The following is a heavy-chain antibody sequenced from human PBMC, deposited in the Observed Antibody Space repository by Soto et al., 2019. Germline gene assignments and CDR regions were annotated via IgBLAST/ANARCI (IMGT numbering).Heavy chain of an antibody. D-gene: IGHD6-13*01. CDR2: IVPIYRTA. V-gene: IGHV1-69*13. CDR3: ARDSGAKLSSS. J-gene: IGHJ4*02. Sequence: SVKVSCKASGGTFSSYRINWVRQAPGQGLEWVGGIVPIYRTAGYAQKFQGRVTITADESARTAYSEVRSLKSQDTAVYYCARDSGAKLSSSWGQGTLVTVSS. CDR1: GGTFSSYR.